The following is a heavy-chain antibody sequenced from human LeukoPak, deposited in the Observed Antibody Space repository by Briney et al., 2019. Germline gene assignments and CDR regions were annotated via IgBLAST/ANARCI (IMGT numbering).Heavy chain of an antibody. V-gene: IGHV1-69*13. CDR3: ATESDYGYYYYMDV. D-gene: IGHD4-17*01. CDR2: IIPIFGTT. Sequence: ASVKVSCKASGGTFSSYAISWVRQAPGQRLEWMGGIIPIFGTTNYAHRLQGRVTITADQSTSTAYMELNSLKSEDTAVYYCATESDYGYYYYMDVWGKGTTVTISS. CDR1: GGTFSSYA. J-gene: IGHJ6*03.